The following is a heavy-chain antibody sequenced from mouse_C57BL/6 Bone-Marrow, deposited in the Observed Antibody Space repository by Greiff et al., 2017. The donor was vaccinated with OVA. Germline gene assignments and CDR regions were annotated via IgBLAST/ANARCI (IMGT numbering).Heavy chain of an antibody. CDR2: INPGSGGT. V-gene: IGHV1-54*01. CDR1: GYAFTNYL. J-gene: IGHJ2*01. D-gene: IGHD2-3*01. CDR3: ARAGIYDGYYYFDY. Sequence: VQLQQSGAELVRPGPSVKVSCKASGYAFTNYLIEWVKQRPGQGLEWIGVINPGSGGTNYNEKFKGKATLTADKSSSTAYMQLSSLTSEDSAVYFCARAGIYDGYYYFDYWGQGTTLTVSS.